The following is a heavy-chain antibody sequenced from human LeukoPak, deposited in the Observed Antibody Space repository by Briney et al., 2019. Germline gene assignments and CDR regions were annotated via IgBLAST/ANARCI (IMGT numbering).Heavy chain of an antibody. J-gene: IGHJ4*02. CDR3: ARGGGSGSYMFDY. CDR1: GGSISSYY. D-gene: IGHD3-10*01. CDR2: IYYSGST. Sequence: SETLSLTCTVSGGSISSYYWSWIRQPPGKGLEWIGYIYYSGSTNYNPSLKSRVTISVDTSKNQFSLKLSSVTAADTAVYYCARGGGSGSYMFDYWGQGTLVTVSS. V-gene: IGHV4-59*01.